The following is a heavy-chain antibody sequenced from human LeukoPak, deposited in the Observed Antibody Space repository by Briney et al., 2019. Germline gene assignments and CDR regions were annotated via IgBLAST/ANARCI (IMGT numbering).Heavy chain of an antibody. CDR1: GYTFTGYY. J-gene: IGHJ6*03. CDR2: INPNSGGT. CDR3: ARGAYSYDRDYYYYMDV. V-gene: IGHV1-2*06. Sequence: ASVKVSCKASGYTFTGYYMHWVRQAPGPGLEWMGRINPNSGGTNYAQKFQGRVTMTRDTSISTAYMELSGLRSDDTAVYYCARGAYSYDRDYYYYMDVWGKGTTVTVSS. D-gene: IGHD5-18*01.